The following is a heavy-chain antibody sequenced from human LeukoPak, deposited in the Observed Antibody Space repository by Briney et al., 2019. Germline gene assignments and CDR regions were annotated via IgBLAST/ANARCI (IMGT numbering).Heavy chain of an antibody. CDR2: ISYDSAII. V-gene: IGHV3-48*04. D-gene: IGHD2-15*01. CDR1: GFTFRRDS. Sequence: GGSLRLSCAASGFTFRRDSMNWVRQAPGKGLEWISYISYDSAIIYYADSVRGRFTMSRDNAKDSLYLQMHSLRPEDTAVYYCVRDNPRCCGVVPANIDDFWGQGTLVTVSS. J-gene: IGHJ4*02. CDR3: VRDNPRCCGVVPANIDDF.